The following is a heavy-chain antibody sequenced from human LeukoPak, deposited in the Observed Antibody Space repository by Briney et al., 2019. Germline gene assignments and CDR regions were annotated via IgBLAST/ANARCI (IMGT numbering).Heavy chain of an antibody. D-gene: IGHD1/OR15-1a*01. CDR3: ARSANMQSYYYYGMDV. Sequence: GESLKISCKGSGYSFTSYWISWVRQMPGKGLEWMGRIDPSDSYTNYSPSFQGHVTISADKSISIAYLQWSSLKASDTAMYYCARSANMQSYYYYGMDVWGQGTTVTVSS. J-gene: IGHJ6*02. V-gene: IGHV5-10-1*01. CDR2: IDPSDSYT. CDR1: GYSFTSYW.